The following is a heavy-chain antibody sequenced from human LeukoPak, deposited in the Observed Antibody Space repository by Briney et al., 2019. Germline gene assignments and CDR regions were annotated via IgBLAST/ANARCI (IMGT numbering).Heavy chain of an antibody. CDR3: ARGGYCSSTSCYRNLDY. D-gene: IGHD2-2*03. V-gene: IGHV3-30*04. J-gene: IGHJ4*02. Sequence: GGSLRLSCVDSGFTFSSHAMHWVRQAPGKGLEWVAVISYDGSSASYADSVKGRFTISRDNSKNTLYLQMNSLGAEDTAVYYCARGGYCSSTSCYRNLDYWGQGTLVTVSS. CDR1: GFTFSSHA. CDR2: ISYDGSSA.